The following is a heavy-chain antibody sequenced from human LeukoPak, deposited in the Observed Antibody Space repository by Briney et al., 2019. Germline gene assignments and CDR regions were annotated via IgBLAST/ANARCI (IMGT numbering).Heavy chain of an antibody. J-gene: IGHJ3*02. CDR3: ARKDSSGWSMTFDI. V-gene: IGHV1-69*05. D-gene: IGHD6-19*01. CDR2: IIPIFGTA. Sequence: ASVKVSCKASGGTFSSYAISWVRQAPGQGLEWMGGIIPIFGTANYAQKFQGRVTITTDESTSTAYMELSRLRSEDTAVYYCARKDSSGWSMTFDIWGQGTMVTVSS. CDR1: GGTFSSYA.